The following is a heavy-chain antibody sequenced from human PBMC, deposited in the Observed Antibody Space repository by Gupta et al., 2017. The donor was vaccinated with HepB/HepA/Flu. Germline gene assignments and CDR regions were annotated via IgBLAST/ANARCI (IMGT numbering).Heavy chain of an antibody. CDR1: GFTVSSYW. CDR3: TRDTFGPNDY. D-gene: IGHD3-10*01. V-gene: IGHV3-74*03. J-gene: IGHJ4*02. CDR2: INPDGSST. Sequence: EVQLVESGRGFVQPGGSLRLSCADSGFTVSSYWMHWVRQVPGKGLVWVSRINPDGSSTKYADSVKGRFTISRDKTTNALNLQMNSLRAEDTALYYGTRDTFGPNDYWGQGTLVTVSS.